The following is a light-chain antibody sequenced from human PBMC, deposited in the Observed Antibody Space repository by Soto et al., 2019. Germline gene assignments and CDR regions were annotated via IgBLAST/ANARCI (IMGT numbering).Light chain of an antibody. CDR2: INYDGTH. J-gene: IGLJ3*02. V-gene: IGLV4-69*01. Sequence: QLVLTQSPSASASLGASVKLTCTLSSGYSTYAIAWHQQQSEKGPRFLMKINYDGTHSKGDGFFDRFSGSSSGAERHLTISSLQSEDEADYYCQSLGTGIQAFGGGTQLTVL. CDR3: QSLGTGIQA. CDR1: SGYSTYA.